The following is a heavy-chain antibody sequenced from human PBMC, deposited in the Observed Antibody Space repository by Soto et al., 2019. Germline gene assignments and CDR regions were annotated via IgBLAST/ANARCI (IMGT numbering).Heavy chain of an antibody. CDR1: GGSISSGDYY. CDR2: IYYSGNT. J-gene: IGHJ4*02. V-gene: IGHV4-30-4*01. D-gene: IGHD6-19*01. Sequence: PSETLSRTCTVSGGSISSGDYYWSWIRQPPGKGLEWIAYIYYSGNTYYNPSLKSRVTISLDTSKNQFSLVLSSVTAADTAVYYCTRDRSSGRELWYFDYWGQGTLVTVSS. CDR3: TRDRSSGRELWYFDY.